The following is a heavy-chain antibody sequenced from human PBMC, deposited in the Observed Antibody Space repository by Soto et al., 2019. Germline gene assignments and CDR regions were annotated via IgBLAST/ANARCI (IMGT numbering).Heavy chain of an antibody. J-gene: IGHJ4*02. Sequence: WGSLRLSCAASGFTFSSYAMSWVRQAPGKGLEWVSAISGSGGSTYYADSVKGRFTISRDNSKNTLYLQMNSLRAEDTAVYYCAKDDDSSSWYYFDYWGQGTLVTVSS. CDR2: ISGSGGST. V-gene: IGHV3-23*01. CDR3: AKDDDSSSWYYFDY. CDR1: GFTFSSYA. D-gene: IGHD6-13*01.